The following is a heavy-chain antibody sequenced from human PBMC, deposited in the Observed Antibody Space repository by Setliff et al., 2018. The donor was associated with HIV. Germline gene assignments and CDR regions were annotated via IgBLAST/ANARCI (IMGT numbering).Heavy chain of an antibody. J-gene: IGHJ4*02. CDR2: IYFSGST. D-gene: IGHD1-26*01. Sequence: PSETLSLTCSVTGGSIRSYYWSWIRQSPGKGLEWIGYIYFSGSTSYNPSLKSRLTISVDTSKNQFSLKLSSATAADTAVYYCARVGDLGSTYYFDYWGQGALVTVSS. CDR1: GGSIRSYY. V-gene: IGHV4-59*01. CDR3: ARVGDLGSTYYFDY.